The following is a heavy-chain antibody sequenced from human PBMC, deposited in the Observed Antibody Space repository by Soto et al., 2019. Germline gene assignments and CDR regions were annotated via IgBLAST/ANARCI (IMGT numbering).Heavy chain of an antibody. CDR1: GYSFTSYW. CDR2: IDPSDSYT. J-gene: IGHJ4*02. V-gene: IGHV5-10-1*01. CDR3: ARHVYYDVLKKNY. Sequence: GESLKISCKGSGYSFTSYWISWVRQMPGKGLEWMGRIDPSDSYTNYSPSFQGHVTISADKSISTAYLQWSSLKASDTAIYYCARHVYYDVLKKNYWGQGTLVTSPQ. D-gene: IGHD3-9*01.